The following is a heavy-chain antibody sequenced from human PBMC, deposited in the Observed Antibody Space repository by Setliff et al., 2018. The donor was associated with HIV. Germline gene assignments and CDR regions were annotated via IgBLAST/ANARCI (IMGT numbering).Heavy chain of an antibody. CDR3: ARRSGPDAFDI. CDR2: IIPILGIA. J-gene: IGHJ3*02. CDR1: GGTFSSYA. Sequence: GASVKVSCKASGGTFSSYAISWVRQAPGQGLEWMGGIIPILGIANYAQKFQGRVTITADESTSTAYMELSSLRSEDTAVYYCARRSGPDAFDIWGQGTMVTVSS. V-gene: IGHV1-69*10. D-gene: IGHD2-15*01.